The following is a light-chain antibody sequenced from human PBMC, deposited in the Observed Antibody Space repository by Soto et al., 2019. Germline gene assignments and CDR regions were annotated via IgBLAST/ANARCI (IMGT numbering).Light chain of an antibody. CDR1: QDINVY. J-gene: IGKJ4*01. CDR3: QKYNSSPHT. Sequence: DIQMTQSPSSLSASLGDRVTITCRASQDINVYLAWFQQKPGKVPKLLIYAASTLQSGVPSRFSGSGSGTDFTLTISSLQPEDVATYYCQKYNSSPHTFGGGTKVEIK. V-gene: IGKV1-27*01. CDR2: AAS.